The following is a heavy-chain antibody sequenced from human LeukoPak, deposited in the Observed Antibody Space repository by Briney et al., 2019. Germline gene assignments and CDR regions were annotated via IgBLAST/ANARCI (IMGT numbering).Heavy chain of an antibody. V-gene: IGHV3-21*01. J-gene: IGHJ6*03. D-gene: IGHD2-2*01. CDR3: ARLNIVVVPAANYYYYMDV. CDR2: ISSSSSYI. Sequence: GGSLRLSCAASGFTFSSYSMNWVREAPGKGLEWVSSISSSSSYIYYADSVKGRFTISRDNAKNSLYLQMNSLRAEDTAVYYCARLNIVVVPAANYYYYMDVWGKGTTVTVSS. CDR1: GFTFSSYS.